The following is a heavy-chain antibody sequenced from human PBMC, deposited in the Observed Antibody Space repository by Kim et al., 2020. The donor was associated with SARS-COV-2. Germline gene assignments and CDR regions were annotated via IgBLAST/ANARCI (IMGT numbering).Heavy chain of an antibody. J-gene: IGHJ6*01. CDR2: ISYDGSNK. D-gene: IGHD2-2*01. CDR3: AKDPVNQLLSTFLYYYY. CDR1: GFTFSSYG. V-gene: IGHV3-30*18. Sequence: GGSLRLSCAASGFTFSSYGMHWVRQAPGKGLEWVAVISYDGSNKYYADSVKGRFTISRDNSKNTLYLQMNSLRAEDTAVYYCAKDPVNQLLSTFLYYYY.